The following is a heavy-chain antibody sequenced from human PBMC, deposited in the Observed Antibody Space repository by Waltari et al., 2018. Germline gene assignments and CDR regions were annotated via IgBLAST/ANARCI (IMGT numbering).Heavy chain of an antibody. J-gene: IGHJ5*02. CDR3: AKDRKGGFNWFDP. Sequence: EVQLLESGGGLVQPGGSRRLSCAASGFTFSSYAMRWVRQAPGKGMEWVSVIYSGGSTFYAGAGKGLFTISSDNSKDTLYLQINSLRAEDPAVYYCAKDRKGGFNWFDPLGQGTLVTVSS. D-gene: IGHD3-16*01. CDR1: GFTFSSYA. CDR2: IYSGGST. V-gene: IGHV3-23*03.